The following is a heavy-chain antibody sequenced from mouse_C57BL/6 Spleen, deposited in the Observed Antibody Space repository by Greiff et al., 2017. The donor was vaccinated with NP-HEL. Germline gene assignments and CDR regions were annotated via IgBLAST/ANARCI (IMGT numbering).Heavy chain of an antibody. J-gene: IGHJ3*01. CDR1: GFTFSSYT. V-gene: IGHV5-9*01. CDR2: ISGGGGNT. Sequence: EVQLVESGGGLVKPGGSLKLSCAASGFTFSSYTMSWVRQTPEKRLEWVATISGGGGNTYYPDSVKGRFTISRDNAKNTLYLQMSSLRSEDTALYYCASYSWFAYWGQGTLVTVSA. CDR3: ASYSWFAY. D-gene: IGHD1-1*01.